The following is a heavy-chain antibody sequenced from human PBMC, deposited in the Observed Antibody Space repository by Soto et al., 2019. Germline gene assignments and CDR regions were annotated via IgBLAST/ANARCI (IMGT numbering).Heavy chain of an antibody. J-gene: IGHJ4*02. CDR2: IIPIFGTA. V-gene: IGHV1-69*06. CDR3: ARPKKEVTTMISFDY. Sequence: GASVKVSCKASGGTFSSYAISWVRQAPGQGLEWMGGIIPIFGTANYAQKFQGRVTITADKSTSTAYMELSSLRSEDTAVYYCARPKKEVTTMISFDYWGQGTLVTVSS. CDR1: GGTFSSYA. D-gene: IGHD4-17*01.